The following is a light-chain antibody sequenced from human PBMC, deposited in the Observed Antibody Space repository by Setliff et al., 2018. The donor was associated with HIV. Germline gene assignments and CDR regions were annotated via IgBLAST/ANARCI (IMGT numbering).Light chain of an antibody. V-gene: IGLV2-23*02. CDR2: DVK. CDR3: CSYAGSGPV. CDR1: SSDVGGYNY. Sequence: QSVLTQPASVSGSPGQSITLSCTGTSSDVGGYNYVSWYQQHPDKAPKLMIYDVKNRPSGVSDRFSGSKSGNTASLTISGLQAEDEADYYCCSYAGSGPVFGAGTKATVL. J-gene: IGLJ1*01.